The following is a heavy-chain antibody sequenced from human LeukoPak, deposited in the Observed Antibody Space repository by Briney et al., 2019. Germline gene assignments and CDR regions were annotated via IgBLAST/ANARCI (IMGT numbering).Heavy chain of an antibody. V-gene: IGHV1-69*05. CDR3: AKTKASKSGYLYYFDY. D-gene: IGHD3-3*01. J-gene: IGHJ4*02. Sequence: IPIFGTANYAQKFQGRVTITTDESTSTAYMELSSLRSEDTAVYYCAKTKASKSGYLYYFDYWGQGTLVTVSS. CDR2: IPIFGTA.